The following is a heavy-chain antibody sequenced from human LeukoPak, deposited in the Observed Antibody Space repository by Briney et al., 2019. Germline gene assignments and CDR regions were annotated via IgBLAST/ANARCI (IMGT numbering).Heavy chain of an antibody. CDR2: ISYIGST. V-gene: IGHV4-59*11. D-gene: IGHD4-17*01. CDR1: GDSFSSHY. CDR3: ARDLVTVTKGFDI. Sequence: SETLSLTCAVSGDSFSSHYWTWIRQPPGKGLEWIGYISYIGSTDYNPSLKSRVTISIDTSKNQFSLKLSSVTAADTAVYYCARDLVTVTKGFDIWGQGTMVSVSS. J-gene: IGHJ3*02.